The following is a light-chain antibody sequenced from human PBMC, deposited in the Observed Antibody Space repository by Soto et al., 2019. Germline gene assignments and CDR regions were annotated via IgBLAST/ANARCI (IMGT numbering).Light chain of an antibody. Sequence: NVLTPSPAPLAFAPGEQATPSCRASQSVSSYLAWYQQKPGQAPRLLIYDASNRATGIPARFSGSGSGTDFTLTISSLQSEDFALYYCQHYNSHSEAFGQGTKV. J-gene: IGKJ1*01. CDR3: QHYNSHSEA. CDR2: DAS. V-gene: IGKV3-11*01. CDR1: QSVSSY.